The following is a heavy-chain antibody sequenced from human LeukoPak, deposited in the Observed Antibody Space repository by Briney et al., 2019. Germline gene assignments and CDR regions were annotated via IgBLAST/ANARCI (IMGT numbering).Heavy chain of an antibody. D-gene: IGHD3-16*01. CDR1: GFTFSSYA. CDR2: IYYSGST. V-gene: IGHV4-59*01. Sequence: GSLRLSCAASGFTFSSYAMSWLRQPPGKGLEWIGYIYYSGSTNYNPSLKSRVTISVDTSKNQFSLKLSSVTAADTAVYYCARVGYYYYYMDVWGKGTTVTISS. J-gene: IGHJ6*03. CDR3: ARVGYYYYYMDV.